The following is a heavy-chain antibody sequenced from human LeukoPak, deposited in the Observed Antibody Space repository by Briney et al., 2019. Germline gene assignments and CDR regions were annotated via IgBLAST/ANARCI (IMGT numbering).Heavy chain of an antibody. Sequence: SETLSLTCTVSGGSVSSGSYYWSWIRQPPGKGLEWIGYIYYSGSTNYNPSLKSRVTISVDTSKNQVYLKLSSVTAADTAVYYCARGAIFDYWGQGTLVTVSS. V-gene: IGHV4-61*01. CDR3: ARGAIFDY. J-gene: IGHJ4*02. D-gene: IGHD3-3*01. CDR2: IYYSGST. CDR1: GGSVSSGSYY.